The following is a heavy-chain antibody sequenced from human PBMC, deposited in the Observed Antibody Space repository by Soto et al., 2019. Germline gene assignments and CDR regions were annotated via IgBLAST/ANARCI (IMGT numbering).Heavy chain of an antibody. V-gene: IGHV3-33*01. CDR3: TRANTSPFDY. CDR2: IWFDGSQQ. J-gene: IGHJ4*02. CDR1: GFSFSRFG. Sequence: QVQLVESGGGVVQPGTSLRLSCAASGFSFSRFGMHWVRQAPGKGLEWVAIIWFDGSQQYYADSVKGRFTISRDTSNNILYLQMNSLRAEDTAVYYCTRANTSPFDYWGQGTLVTVSS.